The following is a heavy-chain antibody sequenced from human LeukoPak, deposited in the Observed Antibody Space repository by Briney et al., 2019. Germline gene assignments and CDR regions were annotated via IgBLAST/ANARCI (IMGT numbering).Heavy chain of an antibody. CDR1: GGSFSGYY. J-gene: IGHJ5*02. CDR2: INHSGST. V-gene: IGHV4-34*01. CDR3: ARGPPYCSGGSCYLNWFDP. Sequence: PSETLSLTCAVYGGSFSGYYWSWIRQPPGKGLEWIGEINHSGSTNYNPSLKSRVTISVDTSKNQFSLKLSSVTAADTAVYYCARGPPYCSGGSCYLNWFDPWAQGTLVTVSS. D-gene: IGHD2-15*01.